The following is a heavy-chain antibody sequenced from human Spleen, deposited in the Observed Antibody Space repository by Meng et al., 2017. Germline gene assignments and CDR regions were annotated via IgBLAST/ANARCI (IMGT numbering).Heavy chain of an antibody. J-gene: IGHJ4*02. CDR3: ARSHGSGTHYDY. D-gene: IGHD3-10*01. CDR2: INPSDDNT. CDR1: GYTFISYY. Sequence: ASVKVSCKASGYTFISYYVHWVRQAPGQGLEWMGTINPSDDNTKYAQEFQGRVTMTRGTPTSTVYMELSSLRSEDTAVYYCARSHGSGTHYDYWGQGTLVTVSS. V-gene: IGHV1-46*01.